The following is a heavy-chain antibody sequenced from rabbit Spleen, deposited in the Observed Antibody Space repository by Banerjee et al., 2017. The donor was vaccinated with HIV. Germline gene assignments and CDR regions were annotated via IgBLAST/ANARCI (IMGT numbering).Heavy chain of an antibody. J-gene: IGHJ6*01. CDR3: ARDTSSSLSSYGMDL. CDR1: GVSFRGRSY. V-gene: IGHV1S45*01. Sequence: QDQLVESGGGLVQPEGSLTLPCTASGVSFRGRSYLCWVRQAPGKGLECIGCIELDSSAFTYFAHWANGRFTITKTSSTKVTLQVTSLTAADTATYFCARDTSSSLSSYGMDLWGPGTLVTVS. CDR2: IELDSSAFT. D-gene: IGHD1-1*01.